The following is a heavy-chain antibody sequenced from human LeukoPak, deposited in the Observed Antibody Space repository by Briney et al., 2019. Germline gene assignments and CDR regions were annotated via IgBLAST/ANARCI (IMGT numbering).Heavy chain of an antibody. Sequence: EASVKVSCKASGYTFTSYGIGWVRQAPGQGLEWMGWISAYNGNTNYAQKLQGRVTMATDTSTSTAYMELRSLRSDDTAAYYCARDRKPLIAAAGTDFDYWGQGTLVTVSS. V-gene: IGHV1-18*01. CDR3: ARDRKPLIAAAGTDFDY. J-gene: IGHJ4*02. CDR2: ISAYNGNT. CDR1: GYTFTSYG. D-gene: IGHD6-13*01.